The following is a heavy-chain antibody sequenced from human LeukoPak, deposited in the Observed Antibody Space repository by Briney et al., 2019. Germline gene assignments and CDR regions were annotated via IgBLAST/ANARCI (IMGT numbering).Heavy chain of an antibody. J-gene: IGHJ4*02. D-gene: IGHD3-10*01. Sequence: GASVKVSCKASGYTFTSYYMHWVRQAPGQGLEWMGIINPSGGSTSYAQKFQGRVTTTRDTSTSTVYMELSSLRSEDTAVYYCARDFRIRITMVRGVAGGYWGQGTLVTVSS. V-gene: IGHV1-46*01. CDR2: INPSGGST. CDR3: ARDFRIRITMVRGVAGGY. CDR1: GYTFTSYY.